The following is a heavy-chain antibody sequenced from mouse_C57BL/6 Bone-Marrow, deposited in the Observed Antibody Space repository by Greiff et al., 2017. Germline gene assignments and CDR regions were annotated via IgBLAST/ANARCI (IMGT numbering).Heavy chain of an antibody. CDR1: GFTFSDYG. CDR2: ISSGSSTI. V-gene: IGHV5-17*01. D-gene: IGHD5-1*01. CDR3: ATYLYAMDY. J-gene: IGHJ4*01. Sequence: EVKLMESGGGLVKPGGSLKLSCAASGFTFSDYGMHWVRQAPEKGLEWVAYISSGSSTIYYADTVKGRFTISRDNAKNTLFLQMTSLRSEDTAMYYCATYLYAMDYWGQGTSVTVSS.